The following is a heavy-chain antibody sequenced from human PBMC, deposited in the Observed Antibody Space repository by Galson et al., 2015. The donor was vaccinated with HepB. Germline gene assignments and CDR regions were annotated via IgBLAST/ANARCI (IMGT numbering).Heavy chain of an antibody. D-gene: IGHD3-22*01. J-gene: IGHJ4*02. CDR2: INPNSGVA. Sequence: SVKVSCKASGYTFTGSYIHWVRQAPGQRLEWMGRINPNSGVANYAQKFQGRVTMTGDTSINTAYMELSRLRSDDTAVYFCARSSRQSYYYDSSGYYFDYWGQGTLVTVSS. CDR1: GYTFTGSY. V-gene: IGHV1-2*06. CDR3: ARSSRQSYYYDSSGYYFDY.